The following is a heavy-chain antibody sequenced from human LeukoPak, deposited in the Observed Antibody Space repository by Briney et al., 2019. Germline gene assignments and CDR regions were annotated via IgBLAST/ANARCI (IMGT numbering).Heavy chain of an antibody. Sequence: SETLSLTCTVSGGSISSSNYYWGWIRQPPGKGLEWIGSIYYSGSTDYNPSLKSRVTISGDTSKRQFSLKLTSVTATDTAVYYCTRLNIVWLVTLWGQGILATVSS. CDR1: GGSISSSNYY. D-gene: IGHD6-19*01. CDR3: TRLNIVWLVTL. V-gene: IGHV4-39*01. CDR2: IYYSGST. J-gene: IGHJ4*02.